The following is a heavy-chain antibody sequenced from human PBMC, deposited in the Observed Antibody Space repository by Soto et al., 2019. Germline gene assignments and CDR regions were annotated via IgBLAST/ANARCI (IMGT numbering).Heavy chain of an antibody. D-gene: IGHD2-15*01. J-gene: IGHJ4*02. CDR3: AREVPTPYYFDY. CDR2: IYYSGST. V-gene: IGHV4-31*03. Sequence: TLSLTCTVSGDSISSGGYYWSWIRQHPGKGLEWIGYIYYSGSTYYNPSLNSRVTISVDTSKNKFSLTLSAVTAADTAVYYCAREVPTPYYFDYWGQGALVTVSS. CDR1: GDSISSGGYY.